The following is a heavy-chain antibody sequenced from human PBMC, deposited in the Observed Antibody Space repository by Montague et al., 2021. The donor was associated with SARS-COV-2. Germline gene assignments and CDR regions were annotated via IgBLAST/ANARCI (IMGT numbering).Heavy chain of an antibody. D-gene: IGHD3-10*01. J-gene: IGHJ4*02. V-gene: IGHV4-39*01. CDR3: ARVATMVRGVIPGYIDY. CDR1: GGSISSSSYY. Sequence: SETLSLTCTVSGGSISSSSYYRGWIRQPPGKGLEWIGSIYYSGSTYYNPFLKSRVTISVDTSKNQFSLKLSSVTAADTAVYYCARVATMVRGVIPGYIDYWGQGTLVTVSS. CDR2: IYYSGST.